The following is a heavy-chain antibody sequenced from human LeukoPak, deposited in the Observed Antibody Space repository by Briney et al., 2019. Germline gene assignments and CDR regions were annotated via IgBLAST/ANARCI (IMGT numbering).Heavy chain of an antibody. V-gene: IGHV1-69*06. D-gene: IGHD6-13*01. CDR1: GGTFRNYA. J-gene: IGHJ4*02. CDR2: IIPMFGSV. CDR3: ARFSAKAAAGTGNDY. Sequence: GASVKVSCKASGGTFRNYAINWVRRAPGQGLEWMGGIIPMFGSVNYAQKFQGRVTITADKSTSTAYMELSSLRSEDTAVYYCARFSAKAAAGTGNDYWGQGTLVTVSS.